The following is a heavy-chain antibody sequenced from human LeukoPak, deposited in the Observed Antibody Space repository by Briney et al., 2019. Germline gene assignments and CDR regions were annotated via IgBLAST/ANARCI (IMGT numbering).Heavy chain of an antibody. CDR2: IYHSGKT. J-gene: IGHJ4*02. CDR3: ARANNFRFDS. CDR1: GGTFSGYY. D-gene: IGHD1-1*01. V-gene: IGHV4-34*01. Sequence: KSSETLSLTCAVSGGTFSGYYWSWIRQSPGKALEWIGEIYHSGKTNYNPTLQSRATLSVDTSKRQFSLRMTSLAAADAGIYYCARANNFRFDSWGQETLVTVSS.